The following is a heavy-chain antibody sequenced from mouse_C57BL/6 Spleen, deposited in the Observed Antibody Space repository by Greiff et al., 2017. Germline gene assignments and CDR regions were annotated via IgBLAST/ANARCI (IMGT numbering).Heavy chain of an antibody. J-gene: IGHJ4*01. V-gene: IGHV1-52*01. CDR1: GYTFTSYW. Sequence: QVQLKQPGAELVRPGSSVKLSCKASGYTFTSYWMHWVKQRPIQGLEWIGNIDPSDSETHYNQKFKDKATLTVDKSSSTAYMQLSSLTSEDSAVYYCARWDYDGDYAMDYWGQGTSVTVSS. D-gene: IGHD2-4*01. CDR2: IDPSDSET. CDR3: ARWDYDGDYAMDY.